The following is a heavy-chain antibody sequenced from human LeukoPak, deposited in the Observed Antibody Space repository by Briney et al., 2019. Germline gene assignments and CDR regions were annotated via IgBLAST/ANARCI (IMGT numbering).Heavy chain of an antibody. CDR3: ARRGNPTYYYDSSAPYYFDY. CDR1: GYTFTGYY. D-gene: IGHD3-22*01. CDR2: ISAYNGNT. V-gene: IGHV1-18*04. Sequence: ASVKVSCKASGYTFTGYYMHWVRQAPGQGLEWMGWISAYNGNTNYAQKLQGRVTMTTDTSTSTAYMELRSLRSDDTAVYYCARRGNPTYYYDSSAPYYFDYWGQGTLVTVSS. J-gene: IGHJ4*02.